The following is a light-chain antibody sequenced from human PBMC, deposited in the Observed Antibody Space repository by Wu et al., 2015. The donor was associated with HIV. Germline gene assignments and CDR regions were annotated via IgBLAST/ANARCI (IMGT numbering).Light chain of an antibody. Sequence: IVLTQSPATLSLSPGERATLSCRASQSLNSDLAWYQRRPGQAPRLLIFDASNRATGIPVRFSGSGSGTDFTLTISSLEPEDFATYFCQQRLNWPLTFGQGTRLEIK. CDR1: QSLNSD. J-gene: IGKJ5*01. CDR2: DAS. V-gene: IGKV3-11*01. CDR3: QQRLNWPLT.